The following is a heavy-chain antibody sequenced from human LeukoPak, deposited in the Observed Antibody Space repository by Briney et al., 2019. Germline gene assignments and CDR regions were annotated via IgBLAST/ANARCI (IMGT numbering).Heavy chain of an antibody. Sequence: PGGSLRLSCAASGFTFSSYGMSWVRQAPGKGLEWVSGISGNSGTTYYADSVKGRFTISRDNSKNTLYLQMNSLRADDTAVYYCATEITPYYYMDVWGKGTTVTVSS. CDR2: ISGNSGTT. CDR1: GFTFSSYG. D-gene: IGHD5-24*01. V-gene: IGHV3-23*01. J-gene: IGHJ6*03. CDR3: ATEITPYYYMDV.